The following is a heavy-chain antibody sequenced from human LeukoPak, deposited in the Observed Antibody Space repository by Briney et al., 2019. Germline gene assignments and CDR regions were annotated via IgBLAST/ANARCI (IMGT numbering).Heavy chain of an antibody. Sequence: SETLSLTCTVSGGSISSYYWSWIRQPPGKGLEWIGYIYYSGSTNYNPSLKSRVTISVDTSKNQFSLKLSSVTAADTAVYYCARRERRYYYYYMDVWGKGTTVTISS. CDR2: IYYSGST. V-gene: IGHV4-59*12. D-gene: IGHD1-1*01. J-gene: IGHJ6*03. CDR1: GGSISSYY. CDR3: ARRERRYYYYYMDV.